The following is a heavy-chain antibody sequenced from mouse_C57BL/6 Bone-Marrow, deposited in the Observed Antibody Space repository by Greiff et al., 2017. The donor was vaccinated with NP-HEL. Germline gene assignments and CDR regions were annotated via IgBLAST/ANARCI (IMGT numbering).Heavy chain of an antibody. J-gene: IGHJ4*01. CDR3: ARDDYDHHYYAMDY. CDR2: INPNYGTT. V-gene: IGHV1-39*01. CDR1: GYSFTDYN. D-gene: IGHD2-4*01. Sequence: EVKLQESGPELVKPGASVKISCKASGYSFTDYNMNWVKQSTGQSLEWIGVINPNYGTTSYNQKFKGKATLTVDQSSSTAYMQLNSLTSEDSAVYYCARDDYDHHYYAMDYWGQGTSVTVSS.